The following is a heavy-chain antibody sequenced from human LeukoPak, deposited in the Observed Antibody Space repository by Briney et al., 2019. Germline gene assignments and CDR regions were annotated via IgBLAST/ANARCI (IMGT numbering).Heavy chain of an antibody. CDR3: ARAGDSGNLA. CDR1: GYTFTGYY. D-gene: IGHD1-26*01. Sequence: ASVTVSCKASGYTFTGYYMHWVRQAPGQGLEWMGWINPNSGGTNYAQDFHGRVTMTRDTSISTAYMELSRLRSDDTAVYYCARAGDSGNLASGQGTLVTVSS. V-gene: IGHV1-2*02. J-gene: IGHJ5*02. CDR2: INPNSGGT.